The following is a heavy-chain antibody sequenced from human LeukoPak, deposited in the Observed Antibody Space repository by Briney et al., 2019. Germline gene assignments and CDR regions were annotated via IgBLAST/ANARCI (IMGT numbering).Heavy chain of an antibody. CDR3: AKDSGYSYGTTFYYYYYGMDV. Sequence: GGSLRLSCVVSGFNFNNYWMSWVRQAPGKGLERVANIKEDATAKYYLDSVEGRFTISRDNAKNSLYLQMNSLRAEDTALYYCAKDSGYSYGTTFYYYYYGMDVWGQGTTVTVSS. CDR1: GFNFNNYW. V-gene: IGHV3-7*03. J-gene: IGHJ6*02. CDR2: IKEDATAK. D-gene: IGHD5-18*01.